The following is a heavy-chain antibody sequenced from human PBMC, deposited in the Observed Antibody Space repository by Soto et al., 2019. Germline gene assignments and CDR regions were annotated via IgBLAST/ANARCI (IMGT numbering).Heavy chain of an antibody. V-gene: IGHV1-69*04. Sequence: ASVKVSCKASGGTFSSYTISWVRQAPGQGLEWMGRIIPILGIANYAQKFQGRVTITADKSTSTAYMELSSLRSEDTAVYYCARELGSSWYWFDPWGQGTLVTVSS. J-gene: IGHJ5*02. CDR3: ARELGSSWYWFDP. CDR1: GGTFSSYT. CDR2: IIPILGIA. D-gene: IGHD6-13*01.